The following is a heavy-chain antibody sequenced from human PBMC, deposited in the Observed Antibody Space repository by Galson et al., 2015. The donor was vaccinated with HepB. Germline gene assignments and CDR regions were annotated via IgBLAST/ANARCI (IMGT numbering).Heavy chain of an antibody. CDR1: GFTFSSYG. CDR3: AKDPRGDYSTYYYYYMDV. J-gene: IGHJ6*03. CDR2: ISYDGSNK. V-gene: IGHV3-30*18. Sequence: SLRLSCAASGFTFSSYGMHWVRQAPGKGLEWVAVISYDGSNKYYADSVKGRFTISRDNSKNTLYLQMNSLRAEDTAVYYCAKDPRGDYSTYYYYYMDVWGKGTTVTVSS. D-gene: IGHD4-17*01.